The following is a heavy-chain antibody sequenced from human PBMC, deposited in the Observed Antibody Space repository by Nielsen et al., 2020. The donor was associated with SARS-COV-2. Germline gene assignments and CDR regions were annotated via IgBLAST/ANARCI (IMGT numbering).Heavy chain of an antibody. CDR3: AKDILAAAGTGFDY. J-gene: IGHJ4*02. V-gene: IGHV3-23*01. CDR1: GFTFSAYA. CDR2: VSGNVAQTT. Sequence: GESLKISCAASGFTFSAYAMIWVRQAAGKGLEWVSAVSGNVAQTTYYADSVKGRFTISRDNAKNSLYLQMNSLRAEDTALYYCAKDILAAAGTGFDYWGQGTLVTVSS. D-gene: IGHD6-13*01.